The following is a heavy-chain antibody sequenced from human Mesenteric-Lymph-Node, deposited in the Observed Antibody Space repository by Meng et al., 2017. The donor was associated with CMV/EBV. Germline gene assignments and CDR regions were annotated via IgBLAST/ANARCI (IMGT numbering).Heavy chain of an antibody. CDR3: VRHVRTLTTLSWYFDL. V-gene: IGHV4-39*01. Sequence: GSVRNSDVYWGWIRQAPGKELDWIGNIFYEGGTYDNPSLKSRITISVDTSKNQFSLKLSSVTAADTAVYYCVRHVRTLTTLSWYFDLWGRGTLVTVSS. J-gene: IGHJ2*01. CDR1: GSVRNSDVY. CDR2: IFYEGGT. D-gene: IGHD2/OR15-2a*01.